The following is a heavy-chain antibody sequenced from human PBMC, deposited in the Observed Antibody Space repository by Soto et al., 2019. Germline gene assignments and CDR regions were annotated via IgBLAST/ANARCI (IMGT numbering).Heavy chain of an antibody. D-gene: IGHD1-26*01. CDR2: TNHSGST. J-gene: IGHJ3*02. Sequence: KTSETLSLTCAVYGGSFSGYYWSWIRQPPGKGLEWIGETNHSGSTNYNPSLKSRVTISVDTSKNQFSLKLSSVTAADTAVYYCARSGTMKRYDIWGQGTMVTVSS. V-gene: IGHV4-34*01. CDR1: GGSFSGYY. CDR3: ARSGTMKRYDI.